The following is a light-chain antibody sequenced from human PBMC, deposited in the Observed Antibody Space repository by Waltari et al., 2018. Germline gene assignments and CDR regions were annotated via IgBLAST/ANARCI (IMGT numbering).Light chain of an antibody. CDR2: DVS. V-gene: IGLV2-14*03. Sequence: QSALTQPASVSGSPGQSITISCTGTSGDLVIGNRVSWYQQYPGKAPKLMIYDVSRRPSGGSDRCSGSKSGNTASLTISGLQVEDEADYYCSSYTTNTRVFGGGTKLTVL. CDR3: SSYTTNTRV. CDR1: SGDLVIGNR. J-gene: IGLJ3*02.